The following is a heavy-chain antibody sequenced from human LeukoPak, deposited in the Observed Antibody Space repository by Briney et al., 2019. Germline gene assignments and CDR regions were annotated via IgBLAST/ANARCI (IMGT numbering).Heavy chain of an antibody. Sequence: VASVKVSCKHSGGGTLSDYTISWVRQAPGQGREWMGAILPMLGTVKYAQTFQGRVTITTDDSSSTVYMELSSLRFEDTASYFCARDGLLTRTGMDVWGEGTTVIVSS. CDR1: GGGTLSDYT. J-gene: IGHJ6*03. CDR3: ARDGLLTRTGMDV. V-gene: IGHV1-69*16. CDR2: ILPMLGTV. D-gene: IGHD3/OR15-3a*01.